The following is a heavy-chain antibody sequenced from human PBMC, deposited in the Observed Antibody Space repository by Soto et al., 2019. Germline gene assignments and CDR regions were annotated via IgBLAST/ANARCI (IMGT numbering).Heavy chain of an antibody. CDR2: IWYDGSNK. Sequence: TPGKGLEWVAVIWYDGSNKYYADSVKCRFTISRDNSNSTLYLQMNILRAEDTAVYYSARQPTGYAVVYAGQLTLLSDP. V-gene: IGHV3-33*01. D-gene: IGHD2-2*01. J-gene: IGHJ5*02. CDR3: ARQPTGYAVVYAGQLTLLSDP.